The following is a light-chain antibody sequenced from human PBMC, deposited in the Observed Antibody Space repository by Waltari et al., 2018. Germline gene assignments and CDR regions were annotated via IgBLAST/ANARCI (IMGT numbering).Light chain of an antibody. J-gene: IGLJ3*02. CDR3: AAWDDSLNGLNWV. CDR1: SSNIGRNT. Sequence: QSVLTQPPSASGTPGQRVTISCSRSSSNIGRNTVNWYQQLPGTAHKRLIYSNKHRPSGVPDRFSGSKSGTSASLAISGLQSEDEADYYCAAWDDSLNGLNWVFGGGTKLTVL. CDR2: SNK. V-gene: IGLV1-44*01.